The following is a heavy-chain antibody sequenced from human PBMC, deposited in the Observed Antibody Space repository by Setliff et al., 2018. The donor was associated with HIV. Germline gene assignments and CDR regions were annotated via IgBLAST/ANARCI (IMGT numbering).Heavy chain of an antibody. D-gene: IGHD3-9*01. CDR2: ISAYNGNT. V-gene: IGHV1-18*01. CDR1: GYTFTNYG. J-gene: IGHJ4*02. Sequence: ASVKVSCKASGYTFTNYGISWVRQAPGQGLEWLGWISAYNGNTNYAQKIQGRVTMTTDTSTSTAYMELRSLSSDDTAVYYCARENYDILTGYYNYWGQGTLVTV. CDR3: ARENYDILTGYYNY.